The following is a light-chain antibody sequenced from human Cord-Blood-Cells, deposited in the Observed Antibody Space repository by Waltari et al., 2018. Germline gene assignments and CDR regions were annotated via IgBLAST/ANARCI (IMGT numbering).Light chain of an antibody. J-gene: IGLJ3*02. V-gene: IGLV2-14*01. CDR2: DVI. CDR1: SSDVGGYNY. Sequence: QSAPTQPASVSGCPGHSITISCTRTSSDVGGYNYVAWYHQHPGNAPKLMIYDVIKRPSGVSNRFSGSKSGNTASLTISGLQAEDEADYYCSSYTSSSTLVFGGGTKLTVL. CDR3: SSYTSSSTLV.